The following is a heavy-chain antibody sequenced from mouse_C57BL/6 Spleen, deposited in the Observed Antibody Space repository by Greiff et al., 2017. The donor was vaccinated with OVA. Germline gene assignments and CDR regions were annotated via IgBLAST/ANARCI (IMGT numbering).Heavy chain of an antibody. CDR3: AREGPGDVNAMGY. D-gene: IGHD3-3*01. Sequence: EVNVVESGGGLVKPGGSLKLSCAASGFTFSDYGMHWVRQAPEKGLEWVAYISSGSSTIYYADTVKGRFTISRDNAKNTLFLQMTSLRSEDTAMYYCAREGPGDVNAMGYWGQGASVTVSS. CDR1: GFTFSDYG. V-gene: IGHV5-17*01. J-gene: IGHJ4*01. CDR2: ISSGSSTI.